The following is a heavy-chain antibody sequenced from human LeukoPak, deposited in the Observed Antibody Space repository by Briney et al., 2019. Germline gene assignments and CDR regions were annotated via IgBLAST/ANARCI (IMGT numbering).Heavy chain of an antibody. Sequence: GGSLRLSCAASGFTFSSYWMNWVRQAPGKGLEWVSSISSSSSYIYYADSVKGRFTISRDNAKNSLYLQMNSLRAEDTAVYYCASDFWSGYAHWGQGTLVTVSS. J-gene: IGHJ4*02. CDR2: ISSSSSYI. CDR3: ASDFWSGYAH. V-gene: IGHV3-21*01. CDR1: GFTFSSYW. D-gene: IGHD3-3*01.